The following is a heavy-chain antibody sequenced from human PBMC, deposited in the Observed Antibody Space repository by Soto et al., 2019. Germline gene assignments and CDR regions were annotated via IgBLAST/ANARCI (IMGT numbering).Heavy chain of an antibody. V-gene: IGHV1-58*01. CDR3: AAVRGALVVTYFDI. D-gene: IGHD2-15*01. CDR1: GFTFTSSA. CDR2: IVVGSGNT. Sequence: ASLKVSCKASGFTFTSSAVQWVRQARGQRLEWIGWIVVGSGNTNYAQKFQERVTITRDMSTSTAYMELSSLRSEDTAVYYCAAVRGALVVTYFDIWGQGTMVTVSS. J-gene: IGHJ3*02.